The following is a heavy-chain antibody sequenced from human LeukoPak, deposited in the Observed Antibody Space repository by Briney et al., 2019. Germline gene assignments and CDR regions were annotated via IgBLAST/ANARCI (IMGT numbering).Heavy chain of an antibody. CDR3: ANYYYDSSGYYPLDY. D-gene: IGHD3-22*01. V-gene: IGHV1-69*06. J-gene: IGHJ4*02. CDR1: GGTFSSYA. CDR2: IIPIFGTA. Sequence: SVKVSCKASGGTFSSYAISWVRQAPGQGLEWMGGIIPIFGTANYAQKFQGRVTITADKSTSTAYMELSSLRAEDTAVYYCANYYYDSSGYYPLDYWGQGTLVTVSP.